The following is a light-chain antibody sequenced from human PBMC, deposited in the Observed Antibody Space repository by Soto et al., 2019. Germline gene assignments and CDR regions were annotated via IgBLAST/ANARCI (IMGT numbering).Light chain of an antibody. CDR2: DVN. CDR1: SSDVGGYNY. J-gene: IGLJ1*01. CDR3: CSYTTSSTYV. Sequence: QSVLTQPASVSGSPGQSIAISCTGTSSDVGGYNYVSWYQQHPGKAPKLMIYDVNNRPSGVSNRFSGSKSGNTASLTISGLQAEYEADYYCCSYTTSSTYVFGTGTNVTVL. V-gene: IGLV2-14*03.